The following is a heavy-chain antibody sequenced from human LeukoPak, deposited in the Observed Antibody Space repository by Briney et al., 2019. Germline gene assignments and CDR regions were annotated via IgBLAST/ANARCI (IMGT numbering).Heavy chain of an antibody. CDR1: GYSFTSYW. J-gene: IGHJ5*02. CDR3: ARQCGYSHGFSSFWFDP. D-gene: IGHD5-18*01. Sequence: GESLKISCKGSGYSFTSYWIGWVRQMPGKGLEWMGIIYPGDSDTRYSPSFQGQVTISADKSISTAYLQWSSLKASDTAMYYCARQCGYSHGFSSFWFDPWGQGTLVTVSS. V-gene: IGHV5-51*01. CDR2: IYPGDSDT.